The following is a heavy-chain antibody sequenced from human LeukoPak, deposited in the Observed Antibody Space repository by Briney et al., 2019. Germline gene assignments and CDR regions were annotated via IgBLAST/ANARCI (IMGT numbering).Heavy chain of an antibody. J-gene: IGHJ1*01. CDR3: ARGTGSSGYDPED. CDR2: INHSGST. CDR1: GGSFSGYY. D-gene: IGHD3-22*01. Sequence: SETLSLTCAVYGGSFSGYYWSWIRQPPGKGLEWIGEINHSGSTNYNPSLKSRVTISVDTSKNQFSLKLSSVTAADTAVYYCARGTGSSGYDPEDWGQGTLVTVSS. V-gene: IGHV4-34*01.